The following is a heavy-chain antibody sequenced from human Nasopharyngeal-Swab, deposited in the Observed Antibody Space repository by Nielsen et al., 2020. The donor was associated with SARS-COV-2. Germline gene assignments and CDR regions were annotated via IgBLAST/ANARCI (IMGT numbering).Heavy chain of an antibody. V-gene: IGHV4-59*01. CDR2: IYYSGNT. Sequence: WIRQPPGKGLEWTGYIYYSGNTNYNPSLKGRLTISVDTSKNQFSLRLISVTAADTAVYYCAREDASPTAFFDSWGQGMLVTVSS. CDR3: AREDASPTAFFDS. J-gene: IGHJ4*02. D-gene: IGHD6-6*01.